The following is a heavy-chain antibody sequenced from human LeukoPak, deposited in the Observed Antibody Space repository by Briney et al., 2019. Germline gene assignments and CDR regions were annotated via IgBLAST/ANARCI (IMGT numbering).Heavy chain of an antibody. Sequence: GGSLRLSCTASGFTFSGYEMTWVRQAPGKGLGWMSYISVNGGAMHYADSVRGRFTTSRDDAKNSLYLHMNSLRVEDTAIYYCARKTDRLGAVGRDRYFDLWGRGTLITASS. J-gene: IGHJ2*01. D-gene: IGHD6-13*01. CDR2: ISVNGGAM. CDR1: GFTFSGYE. CDR3: ARKTDRLGAVGRDRYFDL. V-gene: IGHV3-48*03.